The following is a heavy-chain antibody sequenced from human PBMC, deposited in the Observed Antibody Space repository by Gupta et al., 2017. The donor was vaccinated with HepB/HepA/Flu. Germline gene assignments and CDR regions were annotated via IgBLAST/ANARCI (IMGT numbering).Heavy chain of an antibody. D-gene: IGHD4-17*01. CDR3: AKDDYGDYVRWFDP. CDR2: IGVSSVGI. Sequence: EVQLLESGGGLVQPGGSLRLSCTASGFTFTRYTMSWLSQAPGKGLEWVSSIGVSSVGIYYTDSVKGRFTISRDNSRNTLYLKMNSLRAEDTAVYYCAKDDYGDYVRWFDPRGQGTLVTVSS. V-gene: IGHV3-23*01. CDR1: GFTFTRYT. J-gene: IGHJ5*02.